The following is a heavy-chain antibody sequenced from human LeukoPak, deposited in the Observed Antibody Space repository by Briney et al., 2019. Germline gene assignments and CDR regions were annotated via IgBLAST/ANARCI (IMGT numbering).Heavy chain of an antibody. J-gene: IGHJ4*02. Sequence: PSQTLSLTCTVSGGSISSGGHSWSWIRQPPGKGLEWIGYIYHSGSGSTYYNPSLKSRVTISIDKSKNQFSLKLNSVTAADTAVYYCARAFSSSSFYFNYWGQGTLVTVSS. CDR2: IYHSGSGST. CDR1: GGSISSGGHS. CDR3: ARAFSSSSFYFNY. V-gene: IGHV4-30-2*01. D-gene: IGHD6-6*01.